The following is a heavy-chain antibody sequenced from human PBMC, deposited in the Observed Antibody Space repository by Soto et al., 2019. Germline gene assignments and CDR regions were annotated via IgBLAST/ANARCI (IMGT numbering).Heavy chain of an antibody. J-gene: IGHJ4*02. D-gene: IGHD2-8*01. V-gene: IGHV1-69*06. CDR2: IIPIFGTA. Sequence: QVQLVQSGAEVKKPGSSVKVSCKASGGTFSSYAISWVRQAPGQGLEWMGGIIPIFGTANYAQKFQGRVTITADKSTSTAYRELGSLRSEDTAVYYCARERWGVGPHRSSFGYWGQGTLVTVSS. CDR1: GGTFSSYA. CDR3: ARERWGVGPHRSSFGY.